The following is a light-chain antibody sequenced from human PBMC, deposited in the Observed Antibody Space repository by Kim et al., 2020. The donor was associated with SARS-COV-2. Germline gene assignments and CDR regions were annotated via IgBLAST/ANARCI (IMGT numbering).Light chain of an antibody. V-gene: IGLV3-19*01. CDR1: SLRTYF. J-gene: IGLJ1*01. CDR2: GKD. CDR3: ASRDSSGNLFV. Sequence: SYELTQDPSVSVALGQTVWISCQGDSLRTYFAYWYQQKPGQAPKLVIYGKDKRPSGIPARFSGSGSGNTASLTITGPQAEDEADYYCASRDSSGNLFVFGSGTKVTVL.